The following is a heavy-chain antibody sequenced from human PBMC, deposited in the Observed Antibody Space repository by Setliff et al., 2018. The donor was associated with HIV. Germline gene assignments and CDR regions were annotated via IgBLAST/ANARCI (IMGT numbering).Heavy chain of an antibody. J-gene: IGHJ4*02. CDR2: LFYSGST. D-gene: IGHD3-22*01. V-gene: IGHV4-39*01. CDR1: GGSISSSSYY. CDR3: ARATGDSGYPRFFHY. Sequence: PSETLSLTCTVSGGSISSSSYYWGWIRQPPGKGLEWIGRLFYSGSTYYNPSLKGRVTISVDTSKNQFSLKLSSVTAADTAVYYCARATGDSGYPRFFHYWGQGTLVTVSS.